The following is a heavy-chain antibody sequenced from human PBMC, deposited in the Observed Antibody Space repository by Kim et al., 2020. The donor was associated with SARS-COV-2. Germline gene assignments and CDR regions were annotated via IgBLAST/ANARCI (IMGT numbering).Heavy chain of an antibody. J-gene: IGHJ4*02. CDR3: VRGDPAY. D-gene: IGHD2-2*01. CDR2: QGRET. V-gene: IGHV3-7*03. Sequence: QGRETNYVDSVKGRFTIHRDNARNSLYLQMDSLRAEDTALYYCVRGDPAYWGQGALVTVSS.